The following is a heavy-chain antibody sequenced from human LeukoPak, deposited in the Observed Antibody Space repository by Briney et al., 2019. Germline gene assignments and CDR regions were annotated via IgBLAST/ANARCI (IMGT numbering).Heavy chain of an antibody. CDR3: AIGIAAGGTFDY. D-gene: IGHD6-13*01. CDR1: GYTFTGYY. CDR2: INPNSGGT. J-gene: IGHJ4*02. V-gene: IGHV1-2*06. Sequence: ASVKVSCKASGYTFTGYYIHWVRQAPGQGLEWMGRINPNSGGTSYAQKFQGRVTMTRDTSISTAYMELSSLRSDDTAVYYCAIGIAAGGTFDYWGQGTLVTVSS.